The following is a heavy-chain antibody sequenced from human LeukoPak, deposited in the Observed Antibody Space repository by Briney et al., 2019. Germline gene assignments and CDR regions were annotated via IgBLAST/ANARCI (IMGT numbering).Heavy chain of an antibody. J-gene: IGHJ4*02. Sequence: SETLSLTCTVSGDSISSSSYYWGWIRQPPGKGLEWIGSIYYSGSTYYNPSLKSRVTISVDTSKNQFSLKLSSVTAADTAVYYCARTTTVVAQLFDYWGQGTLVTVSS. D-gene: IGHD4-23*01. CDR2: IYYSGST. CDR3: ARTTTVVAQLFDY. V-gene: IGHV4-39*07. CDR1: GDSISSSSYY.